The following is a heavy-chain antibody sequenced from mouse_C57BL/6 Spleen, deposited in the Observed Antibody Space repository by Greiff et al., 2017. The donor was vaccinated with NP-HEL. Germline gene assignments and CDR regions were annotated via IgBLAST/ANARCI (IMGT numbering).Heavy chain of an antibody. V-gene: IGHV5-6*01. Sequence: EVMLVESGGDLVKPGGSLKLSCAASGFTFSSYGMSWVRQTPDKRLEWVATISSGGSYTYYPDSVKGRFTISRDNAKNTLYLQMSSLKSEDTAMYYCARLRWRTYYFDYWGQGTTLTVSS. J-gene: IGHJ2*01. CDR1: GFTFSSYG. CDR2: ISSGGSYT. CDR3: ARLRWRTYYFDY.